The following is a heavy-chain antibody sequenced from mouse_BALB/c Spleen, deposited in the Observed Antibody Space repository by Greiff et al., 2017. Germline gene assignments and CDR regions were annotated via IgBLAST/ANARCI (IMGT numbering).Heavy chain of an antibody. Sequence: LVESGAELVRPGVSVKISCKGSGYTFTDYAMHWVKQSHAKSLEWIGVISTYYGDASYNQKFKGKATMTVDKSSSTAYMELARLTSEDSAIYYCATHRDYFDYWGQGTTLTVSS. V-gene: IGHV1S137*01. CDR1: GYTFTDYA. CDR2: ISTYYGDA. J-gene: IGHJ2*01. CDR3: ATHRDYFDY.